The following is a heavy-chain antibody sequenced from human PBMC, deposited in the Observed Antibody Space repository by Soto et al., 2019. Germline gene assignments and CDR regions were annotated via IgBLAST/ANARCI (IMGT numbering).Heavy chain of an antibody. D-gene: IGHD2-2*01. V-gene: IGHV3-7*01. CDR1: GFTFSSYG. Sequence: PGGSLRLSCAASGFTFSSYGMHWVRQAPGKGLEWVANIKQDGSEKYYVDSVKGRFTISRDNAKNSLYLQMNSLRAEDTAVYYCARDRGYCSSTSCYADAFDIWGQGTMVTVSS. CDR3: ARDRGYCSSTSCYADAFDI. CDR2: IKQDGSEK. J-gene: IGHJ3*02.